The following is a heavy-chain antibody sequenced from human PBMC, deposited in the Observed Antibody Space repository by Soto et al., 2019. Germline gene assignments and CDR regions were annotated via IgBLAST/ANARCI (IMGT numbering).Heavy chain of an antibody. CDR3: ARDPVVPAATSYGMDV. V-gene: IGHV4-31*02. CDR2: GST. Sequence: GSTYYNPSLKSRVTISVDTSKNQSSLKLSSVTAAYTAVYYCARDPVVPAATSYGMDVWGQGTTVTVSS. D-gene: IGHD2-2*01. J-gene: IGHJ6*02.